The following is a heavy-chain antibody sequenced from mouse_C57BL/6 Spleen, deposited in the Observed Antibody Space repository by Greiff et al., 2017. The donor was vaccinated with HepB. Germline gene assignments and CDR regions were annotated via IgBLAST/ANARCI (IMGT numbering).Heavy chain of an antibody. J-gene: IGHJ2*01. CDR1: GYTFTSYW. D-gene: IGHD4-1*01. V-gene: IGHV1-72*01. CDR2: IDPNSGGT. Sequence: QVQLQQPGAELVKPGAPVKLFCKASGYTFTSYWMHWVKQSPGRGLEWIGRIDPNSGGTKYNEKFKSKATLTVDKPSSTANMQLSSVTSEDSAVYYCARWGTGTDFGYWGQGTTLTVSS. CDR3: ARWGTGTDFGY.